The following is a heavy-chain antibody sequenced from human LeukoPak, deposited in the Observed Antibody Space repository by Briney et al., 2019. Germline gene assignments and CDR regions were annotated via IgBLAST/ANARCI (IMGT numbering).Heavy chain of an antibody. CDR2: ISSSSSTI. CDR3: ASDRLGIDP. Sequence: GGSLRLSCAASGLTGSHNYVSWVRQAPGKGLEWVSYISSSSSTIYYADSVKGRFTISRDNAKNSLYLQMNSLRAEDTAVYYCASDRLGIDPWGQGTLVTVSS. CDR1: GLTGSHNY. V-gene: IGHV3-11*04. D-gene: IGHD4-11*01. J-gene: IGHJ5*02.